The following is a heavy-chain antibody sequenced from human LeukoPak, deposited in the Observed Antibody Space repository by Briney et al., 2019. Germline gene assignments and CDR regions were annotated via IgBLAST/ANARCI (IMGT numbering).Heavy chain of an antibody. CDR2: INTNTGNP. D-gene: IGHD2-2*01. Sequence: ASVKVPCKTSGYSFTIYAMNWVRQAPGQGLEWMGWINTNTGNPTYAQGFTGRFVFSLDTSVSTAYLQISSLKAEDTAVYYCARADIVVVPAAGSVYYYYMDVWGKGTTVTVSS. CDR3: ARADIVVVPAAGSVYYYYMDV. CDR1: GYSFTIYA. J-gene: IGHJ6*03. V-gene: IGHV7-4-1*02.